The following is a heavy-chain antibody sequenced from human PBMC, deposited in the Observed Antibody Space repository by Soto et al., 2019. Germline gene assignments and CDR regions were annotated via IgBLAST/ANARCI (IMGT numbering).Heavy chain of an antibody. CDR2: IIPIFGTA. J-gene: IGHJ4*02. D-gene: IGHD6-19*01. Sequence: ASVKVSCKASGYTFTNYGVSWVRQAPGQGLEWMGGIIPIFGTANYAQKFQGRVTITADKSTSTLYLQMKSLRAEDSASYYCAKEDTSSGSLDYWGQGALVTVSS. V-gene: IGHV1-69*06. CDR3: AKEDTSSGSLDY. CDR1: GYTFTNYG.